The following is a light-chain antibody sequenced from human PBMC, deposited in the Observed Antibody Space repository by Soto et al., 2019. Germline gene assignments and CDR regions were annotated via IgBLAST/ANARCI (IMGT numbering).Light chain of an antibody. CDR3: QQYNNWLWT. J-gene: IGKJ1*01. CDR1: QNISSN. V-gene: IGKV3-15*01. CDR2: GAS. Sequence: EIVMTQSPATLSVSPGERATLSCRASQNISSNLAWYQQKPGQAPRVLIDGASTRATGIPARFSGSGSGTEFTITSSRLQSEDFAVYYCQQYNNWLWTFGQGTKVEIK.